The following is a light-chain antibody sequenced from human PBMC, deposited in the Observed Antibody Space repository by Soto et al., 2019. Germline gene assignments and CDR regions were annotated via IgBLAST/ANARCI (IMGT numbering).Light chain of an antibody. CDR2: SNN. CDR3: AAWDDSLNAYV. J-gene: IGLJ1*01. CDR1: SSNVGSNT. V-gene: IGLV1-44*01. Sequence: QSVLTQPASASGTPGQRVTISCSGSSSNVGSNTVNWYQQLPGTAPKLLIYSNNHRPSGVPDRFFGSKSGTSASLAISGLQSGDEADYYCAAWDDSLNAYVFATGTQLTVL.